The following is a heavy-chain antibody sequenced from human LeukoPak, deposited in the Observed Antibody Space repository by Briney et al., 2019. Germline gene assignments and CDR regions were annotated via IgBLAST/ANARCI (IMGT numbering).Heavy chain of an antibody. Sequence: SETLSLTCTVYGGSISSYYWSWIRQPAGKGLEWIGRIYTSGSTNYNPSLKSRVTMSVDTSKNQFSLKLSSVTAADTAMYYCARGTLYSGWSYCFDYWGQGTLVTVSS. CDR1: GGSISSYY. CDR3: ARGTLYSGWSYCFDY. J-gene: IGHJ4*02. V-gene: IGHV4-4*07. D-gene: IGHD6-19*01. CDR2: IYTSGST.